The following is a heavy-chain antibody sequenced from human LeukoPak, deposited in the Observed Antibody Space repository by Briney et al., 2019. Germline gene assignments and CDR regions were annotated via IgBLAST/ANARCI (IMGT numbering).Heavy chain of an antibody. CDR1: GGSISNKY. V-gene: IGHV4-39*07. CDR2: IYYSGST. J-gene: IGHJ4*02. Sequence: SETLSLTCTVSGGSISNKYWGWIRQPPGKGLEWIGSIYYSGSTYYNPSLKSRVTISVDTSKNQFSLKLSSVTAADTAVYYCARDGHRMYYYGSSDYRFDYWGQGTLVTVSS. CDR3: ARDGHRMYYYGSSDYRFDY. D-gene: IGHD3-22*01.